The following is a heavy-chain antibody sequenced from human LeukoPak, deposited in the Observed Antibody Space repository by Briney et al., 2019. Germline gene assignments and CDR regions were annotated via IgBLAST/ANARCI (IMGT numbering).Heavy chain of an antibody. CDR3: AKWREGTMVYFDY. J-gene: IGHJ4*02. V-gene: IGHV3-23*01. D-gene: IGHD3-10*01. CDR2: ISGSGHNT. Sequence: PGGSLRLSCAASGFAFNNYAMTWVRQAPGKGLEWVSAISGSGHNTYYADSVKGRFTISRDNSKNTVYLQMNSLRAEDTALYYCAKWREGTMVYFDYWGQGTLVTVSS. CDR1: GFAFNNYA.